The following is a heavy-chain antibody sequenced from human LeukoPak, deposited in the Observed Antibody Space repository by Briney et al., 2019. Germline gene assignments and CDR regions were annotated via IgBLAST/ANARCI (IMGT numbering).Heavy chain of an antibody. CDR3: ARTSPSGMLFDY. D-gene: IGHD3-10*01. V-gene: IGHV4-59*08. J-gene: IGHJ4*02. CDR1: GGSISSYY. Sequence: SETLSLTCTVSGGSISSYYWSWIRQPPGKGLEWIGYIYYSGSTNYNPSLKSRVTISVDTSKNQFSLKLSSVTAADTAVYYCARTSPSGMLFDYWGQGTLVTVSS. CDR2: IYYSGST.